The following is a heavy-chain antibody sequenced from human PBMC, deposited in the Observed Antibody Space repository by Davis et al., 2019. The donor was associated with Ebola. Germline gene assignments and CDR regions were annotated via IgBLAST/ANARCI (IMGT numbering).Heavy chain of an antibody. J-gene: IGHJ6*02. V-gene: IGHV4-30-4*01. CDR2: IYYSGST. Sequence: SETLSLTCTISGGSISNYYWTWIRQPPGKGLEWIGYIYYSGSTYYNPSLKSRVTISVDTSKNQFSLKLSSVTAADTAVYYCARERYCSSTSCFLYYYYGMDVWGQGTTVTVSS. CDR3: ARERYCSSTSCFLYYYYGMDV. D-gene: IGHD2-2*01. CDR1: GGSISNYY.